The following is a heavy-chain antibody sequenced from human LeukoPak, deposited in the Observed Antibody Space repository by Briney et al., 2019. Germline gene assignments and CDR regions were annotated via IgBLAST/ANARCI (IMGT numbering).Heavy chain of an antibody. V-gene: IGHV4-39*01. CDR2: IYYSGST. D-gene: IGHD1-26*01. CDR3: ARNIVGANQLDY. CDR1: GGSISSSSYY. Sequence: SETLSLTCTVSGGSISSSSYYWGWIRQPPGKGLEWIGSIYYSGSTYYNPSLKSRVTISVDTSKNQFSLKLSSVTAADTAVYYCARNIVGANQLDYWGQGTLVTVSS. J-gene: IGHJ4*02.